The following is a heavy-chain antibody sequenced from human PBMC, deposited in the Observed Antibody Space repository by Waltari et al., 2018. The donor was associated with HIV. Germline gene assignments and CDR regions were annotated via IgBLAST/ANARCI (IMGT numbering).Heavy chain of an antibody. J-gene: IGHJ6*02. D-gene: IGHD6-6*01. CDR2: STPALGST. CDR1: ADTFNSYA. CDR3: ARAGLRQLGRPYYYGLDV. V-gene: IGHV1-69*04. Sequence: QDQLVQSGAEVRKPGSSVKVSCKASADTFNSYALNWVRQAPGQGPEWLGGSTPALGSTNYAPRFRGRGTITADKSTTTAYMELSRLTSEDTAVYFCARAGLRQLGRPYYYGLDVWGQGTTVTVSS.